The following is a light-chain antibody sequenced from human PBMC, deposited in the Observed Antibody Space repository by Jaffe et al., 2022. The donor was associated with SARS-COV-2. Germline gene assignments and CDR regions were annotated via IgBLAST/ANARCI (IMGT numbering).Light chain of an antibody. CDR1: SSNIGAGYD. CDR2: GDS. Sequence: QSVLTQPPSVSGAPGQRVTISCTGSSSNIGAGYDVHWYQQFPGTAPKVLIYGDSNRPSGVPDRFSGSKSGTSASLAITGLQAEDEADYYCQSYDSSLSASIFGGGTKLTVL. J-gene: IGLJ2*01. V-gene: IGLV1-40*01. CDR3: QSYDSSLSASI.